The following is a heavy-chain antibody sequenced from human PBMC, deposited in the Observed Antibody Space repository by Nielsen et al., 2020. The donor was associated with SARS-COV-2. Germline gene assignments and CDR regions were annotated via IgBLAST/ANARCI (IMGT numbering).Heavy chain of an antibody. CDR3: AKLAGELPGAHDAFDI. D-gene: IGHD1-26*01. CDR2: ISWNSGSI. V-gene: IGHV3-9*01. CDR1: GFTFDDYA. Sequence: SLKISCAASGFTFDDYAMHWVRQAPGKGLEWVSGISWNSGSIGYADSVKSRFTISRDNAKNSLYLQMNSLRAEDTALYYCAKLAGELPGAHDAFDIWGQGTMVTVSS. J-gene: IGHJ3*02.